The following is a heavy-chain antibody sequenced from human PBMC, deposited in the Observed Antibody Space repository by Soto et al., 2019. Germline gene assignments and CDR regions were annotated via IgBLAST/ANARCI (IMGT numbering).Heavy chain of an antibody. CDR2: ISSSSSYT. CDR3: ARDQSRIVATIGGYYYGMDV. J-gene: IGHJ6*02. D-gene: IGHD5-12*01. CDR1: GFTFSDYY. V-gene: IGHV3-11*05. Sequence: GGSLRLSCAASGFTFSDYYMSWIRQAPGKGLEWVSYISSSSSYTNYADSVKGRFTISRDNAKNSLYLQMNSLRAEDTAVYYCARDQSRIVATIGGYYYGMDVWGQGTTVTVSS.